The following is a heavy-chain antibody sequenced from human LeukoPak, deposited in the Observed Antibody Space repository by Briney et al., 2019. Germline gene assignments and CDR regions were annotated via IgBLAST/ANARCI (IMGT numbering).Heavy chain of an antibody. V-gene: IGHV4-59*01. J-gene: IGHJ5*02. Sequence: PSETLSLTCTVSGGSISSYYWSWIRQPPGKGLEGIGYIYYSGSTNYNPSLKSRVTISVDTSKNQFSLKLSSVTAADTAVYYCARLVPAAWWFDPWGQGTLVTVSS. CDR2: IYYSGST. CDR1: GGSISSYY. D-gene: IGHD2-2*01. CDR3: ARLVPAAWWFDP.